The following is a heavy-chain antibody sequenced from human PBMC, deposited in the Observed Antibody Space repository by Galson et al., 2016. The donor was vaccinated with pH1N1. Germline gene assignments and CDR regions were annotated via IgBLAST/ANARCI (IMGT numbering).Heavy chain of an antibody. CDR3: ATGPSPDY. J-gene: IGHJ4*02. CDR1: ASSFTSYW. V-gene: IGHV5-10-1*01. CDR2: INPRDSYT. Sequence: QSGAEVKEPGESLTISCKGSASSFTSYWISWVRQMPGKGLEWMGRINPRDSYTDYSPSFQGHVTISTDESISTAYLKWSTLKASDTAIYYCATGPSPDYWGQGTQVTIS.